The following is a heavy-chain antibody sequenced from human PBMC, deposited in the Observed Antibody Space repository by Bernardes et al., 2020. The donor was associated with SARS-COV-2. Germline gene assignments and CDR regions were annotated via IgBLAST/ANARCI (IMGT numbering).Heavy chain of an antibody. V-gene: IGHV4-4*02. Sequence: SEPLSLTCAVSGGSISSSNWWSCVRQPPGKGLEWIGEINHSGSTNYNPSLKSRVTISVDTSKNQFSLKLSSVTAADTAVYYCARPGSSYYYDSSGYFFDYWGQGTLVTVSS. CDR3: ARPGSSYYYDSSGYFFDY. CDR1: GGSISSSNW. J-gene: IGHJ4*02. D-gene: IGHD3-22*01. CDR2: INHSGST.